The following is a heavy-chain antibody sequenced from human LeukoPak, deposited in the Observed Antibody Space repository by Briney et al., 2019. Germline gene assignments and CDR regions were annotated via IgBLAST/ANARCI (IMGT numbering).Heavy chain of an antibody. Sequence: SETLSLTCSVSGGSINNYYWGWIRQPPGKGLVYIGSIHYSGTTYFNPSLKSRVTISVDTSENQFSLKLNSVTAADTAVYYCARGSPYHTWGQGTLVTVSS. CDR3: ARGSPYHT. CDR2: IHYSGTT. CDR1: GGSINNYY. V-gene: IGHV4-39*01. J-gene: IGHJ5*02.